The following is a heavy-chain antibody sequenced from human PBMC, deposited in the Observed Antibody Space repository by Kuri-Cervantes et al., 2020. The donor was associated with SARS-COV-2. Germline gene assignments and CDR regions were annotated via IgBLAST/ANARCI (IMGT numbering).Heavy chain of an antibody. CDR1: GYSFHSYW. J-gene: IGHJ4*02. V-gene: IGHV5-51*01. CDR2: IYPGDSDT. CDR3: ATGLVVPAAMRDY. D-gene: IGHD2-2*01. Sequence: KVSCKGSGYSFHSYWIGWVRQMPGKGLEWMGIIYPGDSDTRYSPYFQGQVTISADKSISTAYLQWSSLKASDTAMYYCATGLVVPAAMRDYWGQGTLVTVSS.